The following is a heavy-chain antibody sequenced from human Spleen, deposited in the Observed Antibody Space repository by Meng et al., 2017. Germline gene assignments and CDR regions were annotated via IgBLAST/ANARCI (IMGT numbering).Heavy chain of an antibody. Sequence: VQLVQFGAEVKKPGSAVKVSCKASGGTFSSYAISWVRQAPGQGLEWMGWITPKNGGAHYIQKFQGRVTMTRDTSISTAYMELSRLGSDDTAVYYCTRDFGSFDYWGQGTLVTVSS. CDR1: GGTFSSYA. D-gene: IGHD3-3*01. J-gene: IGHJ4*02. V-gene: IGHV1-2*02. CDR2: ITPKNGGA. CDR3: TRDFGSFDY.